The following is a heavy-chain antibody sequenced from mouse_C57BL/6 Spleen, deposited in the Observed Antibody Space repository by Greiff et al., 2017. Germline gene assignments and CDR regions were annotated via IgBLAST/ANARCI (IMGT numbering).Heavy chain of an antibody. CDR3: ARQGYYDYGDPWFAY. V-gene: IGHV5-12*01. CDR2: ISNGGGST. Sequence: EVQLVESGGGLVQPGGSLKLSCAASGFTFSDYYMYWVRQTPEKRLEWVAYISNGGGSTYYPDTVKGRFTISRDNAKNTLYLQMSRLKSEDTAMYYCARQGYYDYGDPWFAYWGQGTLVTVSA. J-gene: IGHJ3*01. D-gene: IGHD2-4*01. CDR1: GFTFSDYY.